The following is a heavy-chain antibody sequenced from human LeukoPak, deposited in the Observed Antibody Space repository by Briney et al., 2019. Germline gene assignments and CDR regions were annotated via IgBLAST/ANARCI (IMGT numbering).Heavy chain of an antibody. D-gene: IGHD4-17*01. CDR1: GFTFSSYA. J-gene: IGHJ1*01. Sequence: GGSLRLSCAASGFTFSSYAMSWVRQAPGKGLEWVSYISSRSTYRYYADSVKGRFTISRDNAKNSLCLQMNSLRAEDTAVYYCARDMTTATTCYLQHWGQGTLVTVSS. CDR3: ARDMTTATTCYLQH. V-gene: IGHV3-21*06. CDR2: ISSRSTYR.